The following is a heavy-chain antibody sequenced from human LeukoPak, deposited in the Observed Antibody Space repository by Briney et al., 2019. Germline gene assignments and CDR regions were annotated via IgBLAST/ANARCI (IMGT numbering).Heavy chain of an antibody. CDR3: ARSPDSSGWPYYYYYYMDV. D-gene: IGHD6-19*01. Sequence: PGGSLRLSCAASGFTFSSYEMNWVRQAPGKGLEWVSYISSSGSTIYYADSVKGRFTISRDNAKNSLYLQMNSLRAEDTALYYCARSPDSSGWPYYYYYYMDVWGKGTTVTVSS. V-gene: IGHV3-48*03. CDR2: ISSSGSTI. CDR1: GFTFSSYE. J-gene: IGHJ6*03.